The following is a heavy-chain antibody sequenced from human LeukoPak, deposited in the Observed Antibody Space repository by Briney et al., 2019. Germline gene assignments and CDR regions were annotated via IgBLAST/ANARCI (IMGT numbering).Heavy chain of an antibody. CDR1: GGSISSYY. CDR2: IYYSGST. Sequence: SETLSLTCTVSGGSISSYYWSWIRQPPGKGLEWIGYIYYSGSTNYNPSLKSRVTISVDTSKNQFSLKLSSATAADTAVYYCARDMYPGGSWFDPWGQGTLVTVSS. J-gene: IGHJ5*02. D-gene: IGHD1-14*01. V-gene: IGHV4-59*01. CDR3: ARDMYPGGSWFDP.